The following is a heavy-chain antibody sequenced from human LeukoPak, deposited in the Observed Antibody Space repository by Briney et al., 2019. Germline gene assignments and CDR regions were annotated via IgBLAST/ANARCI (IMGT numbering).Heavy chain of an antibody. CDR2: ISGSGGST. J-gene: IGHJ4*02. CDR1: GFTFSSYA. V-gene: IGHV3-23*01. CDR3: AKAPVGATGHSDY. Sequence: PGGSLRLSCAASGFTFSSYAMSWVRQAPGKGLEWVSAISGSGGSTYYADSVKGRFTISRDDSKNTLYLQMNSLRAEDTAVYYCAKAPVGATGHSDYWGQGTLVTVSS. D-gene: IGHD1-26*01.